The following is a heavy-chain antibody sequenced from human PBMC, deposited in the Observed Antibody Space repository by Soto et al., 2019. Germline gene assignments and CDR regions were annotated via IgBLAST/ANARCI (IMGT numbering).Heavy chain of an antibody. D-gene: IGHD1-7*01. CDR3: ASRDPGTSVDY. V-gene: IGHV4-4*02. CDR1: GGSFTSNNW. CDR2: IYRTGST. J-gene: IGHJ4*02. Sequence: SDTVSLNCAVSGGSFTSNNWWTWVRQPPGQGLEWIGEIYRTGSTNYNPSLKSRVTISLDKSEKQISLKVTSLTAADTAVYYCASRDPGTSVDYWGQGTLVTVSS.